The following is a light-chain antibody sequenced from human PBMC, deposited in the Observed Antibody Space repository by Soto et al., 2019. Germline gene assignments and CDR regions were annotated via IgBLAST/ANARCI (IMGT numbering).Light chain of an antibody. CDR2: GVS. CDR1: QSVNSNY. J-gene: IGKJ3*01. Sequence: EIVLTQSPGTLSLSPGERATLSCRASQSVNSNYLAWHQQKPGQAPRLLNYGVSSRATGIPDRFSGSGSGTDFTLTISRLEPEDFAVYYCHQYGNSGVTFGPGTKVDIK. V-gene: IGKV3-20*01. CDR3: HQYGNSGVT.